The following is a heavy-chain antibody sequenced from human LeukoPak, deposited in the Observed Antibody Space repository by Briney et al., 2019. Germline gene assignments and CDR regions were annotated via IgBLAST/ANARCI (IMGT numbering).Heavy chain of an antibody. CDR3: ARDGYCSSTSCYIYY. D-gene: IGHD2-2*03. J-gene: IGHJ4*02. CDR2: ISYDGSNK. CDR1: GFTFSSYA. V-gene: IGHV3-30-3*01. Sequence: QSGGFLRLSCAASGFTFSSYAMHWVRQAPGKGLEWVAVISYDGSNKYYADSVKGRFTISRDNSKNTLYLQMNSLRAEDTAVYYCARDGYCSSTSCYIYYWGQGTLVTVPS.